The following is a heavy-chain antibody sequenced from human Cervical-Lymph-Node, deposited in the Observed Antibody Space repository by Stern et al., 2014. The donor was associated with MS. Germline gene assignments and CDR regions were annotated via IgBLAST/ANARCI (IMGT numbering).Heavy chain of an antibody. CDR3: ARDPGGYFYGMDV. CDR1: GYTFSSYG. D-gene: IGHD3-10*01. J-gene: IGHJ6*02. Sequence: VQLVESGAEVKKPGASVKVSCKTSGYTFSSYGITWVRQAPGQGPEWMGWISGHNGNTNFAERFQGRPTMTTDTSTRTAYMELRSLRYDDTAVYFCARDPGGYFYGMDVWGQGTTVTVSS. V-gene: IGHV1-18*01. CDR2: ISGHNGNT.